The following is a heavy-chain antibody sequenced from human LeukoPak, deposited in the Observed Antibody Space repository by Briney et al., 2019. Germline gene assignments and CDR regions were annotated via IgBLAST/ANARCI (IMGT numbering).Heavy chain of an antibody. J-gene: IGHJ4*02. Sequence: SGPTLVKPTQTLTLTCTFSGFSLSTSGVAGVWIRQPPGKALEGLALIYWDDDKRYSPSLKSRLTITKDTSKNQVVLTMTNMDPVDTATYYCAHTMVRGEYFDYWGQGTLVTVSS. CDR1: GFSLSTSGVA. CDR3: AHTMVRGEYFDY. D-gene: IGHD3-10*01. CDR2: IYWDDDK. V-gene: IGHV2-5*02.